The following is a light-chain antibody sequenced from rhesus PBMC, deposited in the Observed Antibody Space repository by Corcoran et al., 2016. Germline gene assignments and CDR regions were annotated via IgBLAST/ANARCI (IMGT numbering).Light chain of an antibody. V-gene: IGKV3-24*04. CDR1: QRVSSY. Sequence: EIVMMQSPATLALSPGERATLSCRASQRVSSYLAWYQQKPGQAPGPRIYGASSRATGIPDRVSGSGSGTEFTLSISSLGPEDVGVYFCLQSSDWPQYSFGQGTKLQIK. CDR3: LQSSDWPQYS. J-gene: IGKJ2*01. CDR2: GAS.